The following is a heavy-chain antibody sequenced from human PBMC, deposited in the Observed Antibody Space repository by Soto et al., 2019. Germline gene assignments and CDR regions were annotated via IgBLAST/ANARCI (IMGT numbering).Heavy chain of an antibody. V-gene: IGHV4-4*07. CDR3: VRDGTKTLRDWFDP. D-gene: IGHD1-1*01. Sequence: TWETLCLTCTVSGASISGYYWSWIRKSAGKGLVWIGRIYATGTTADNPSLKSRVMMSVDTSKEKFSLKLRSVTAADTAVYYCVRDGTKTLRDWFDPWGQGISVTVSS. J-gene: IGHJ5*02. CDR1: GASISGYY. CDR2: IYATGTT.